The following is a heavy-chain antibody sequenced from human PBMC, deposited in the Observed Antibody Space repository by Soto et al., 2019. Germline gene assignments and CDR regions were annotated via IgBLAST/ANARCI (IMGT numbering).Heavy chain of an antibody. CDR2: IIPILGIA. CDR3: ARDHGGYESY. Sequence: SXKVSCKASGGTFSSYTISWVRQAPGQVLEWMGRIIPILGIANYAQKFQGRVTITADKSTSTAYMELSSLRSEDTAVYYCARDHGGYESYWGQGTLVTVSS. D-gene: IGHD5-12*01. CDR1: GGTFSSYT. J-gene: IGHJ4*02. V-gene: IGHV1-69*04.